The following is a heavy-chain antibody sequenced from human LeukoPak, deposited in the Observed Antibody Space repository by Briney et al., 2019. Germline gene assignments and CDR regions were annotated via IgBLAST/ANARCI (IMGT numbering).Heavy chain of an antibody. CDR2: ISGSGGST. CDR3: AKDALGCGASCGLFDY. Sequence: GGSLRLSCAAAGFTFSSYAMSWVRHAPGKGLDWVSAISGSGGSTYYADSVKGRFTISRDNSKNTLYLQMNRLRAEDTAVYYCAKDALGCGASCGLFDYWGQGTLVTVSS. CDR1: GFTFSSYA. J-gene: IGHJ4*02. D-gene: IGHD2-15*01. V-gene: IGHV3-23*01.